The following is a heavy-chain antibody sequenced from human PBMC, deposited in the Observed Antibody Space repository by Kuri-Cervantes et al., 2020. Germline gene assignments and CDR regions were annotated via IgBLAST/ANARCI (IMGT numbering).Heavy chain of an antibody. CDR1: RITFSSYW. D-gene: IGHD3-10*01. V-gene: IGHV3-7*01. Sequence: GASLKISYAASRITFSSYWMCWVRQAPGKGLEWVANIKQDGSEKYYVDSVKSRVTISRDNAKISLYLQMNSLRAEDTGIYYCARDESYGSETWVPFDYWGQGTLVTVSS. CDR3: ARDESYGSETWVPFDY. CDR2: IKQDGSEK. J-gene: IGHJ4*02.